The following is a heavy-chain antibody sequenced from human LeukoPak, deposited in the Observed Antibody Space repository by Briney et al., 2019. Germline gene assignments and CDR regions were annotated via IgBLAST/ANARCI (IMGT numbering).Heavy chain of an antibody. Sequence: ASVKVSCKASGYTFTSYDIGWVRQAPGQGLEWMGWINPNSGGTNYAQKFQGRVTMTRDTSISTAYMELSRLRSDDTAVYYCAREKLPTRSYYYYYMDVWGKGTTVTVSS. CDR1: GYTFTSYD. CDR2: INPNSGGT. V-gene: IGHV1-2*02. CDR3: AREKLPTRSYYYYYMDV. D-gene: IGHD1-7*01. J-gene: IGHJ6*03.